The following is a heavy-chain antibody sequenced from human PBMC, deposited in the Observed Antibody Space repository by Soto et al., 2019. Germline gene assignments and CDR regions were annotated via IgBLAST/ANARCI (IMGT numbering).Heavy chain of an antibody. D-gene: IGHD3-9*01. CDR1: GFTFDDYA. Sequence: EVQLLESGGGLVQPGRSLRLSCAVSGFTFDDYAMHWVRQAPGKGLEWVSGITWNGGRVGYADSVKRRFTISGDNAGNPLYLQLKSLKPEGTALYYCTSVAPTHLIGYSGWFGPWGQGTLVTVSS. CDR2: ITWNGGRV. V-gene: IGHV3-9*01. J-gene: IGHJ5*02. CDR3: TSVAPTHLIGYSGWFGP.